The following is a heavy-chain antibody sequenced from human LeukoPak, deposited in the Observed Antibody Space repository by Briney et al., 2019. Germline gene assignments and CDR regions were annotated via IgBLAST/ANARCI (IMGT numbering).Heavy chain of an antibody. CDR2: ISTSSAYI. CDR3: ARRGDSAYKSGVEY. D-gene: IGHD5-12*01. CDR1: GFTFSSYG. Sequence: GGSLRLSCAACGFTFSSYGMNWVRQAPGKGLEWVPSISTSSAYIYYADSMKGRFTISRDNAKNSLFLQMNSLRSQDTAVYYWARRGDSAYKSGVEYWGQGTLVTVSS. V-gene: IGHV3-21*01. J-gene: IGHJ4*02.